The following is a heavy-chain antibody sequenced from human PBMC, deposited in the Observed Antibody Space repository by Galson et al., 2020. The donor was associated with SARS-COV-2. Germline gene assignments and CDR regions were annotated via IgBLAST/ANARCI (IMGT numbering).Heavy chain of an antibody. J-gene: IGHJ5*02. D-gene: IGHD5-12*01. CDR1: GFTFDDYA. Sequence: GGSLRLSCAASGFTFDDYALHWVRQSPGKGLEWVSGISSHALDKGYADSVKGRFTISRDNAKNSLYLQMDSVRHEDTAFYYCVQDLRVTYSGYVGFFGTWGQGTLVTVSS. CDR3: VQDLRVTYSGYVGFFGT. CDR2: ISSHALDK. V-gene: IGHV3-9*01.